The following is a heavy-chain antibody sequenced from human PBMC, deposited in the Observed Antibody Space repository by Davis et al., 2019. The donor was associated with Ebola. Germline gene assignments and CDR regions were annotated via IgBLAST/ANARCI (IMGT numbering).Heavy chain of an antibody. CDR3: ARTSSGSYYEDAFDI. Sequence: SVKVSCKTSGGTFSSYAISWVRQAPGQGLEWMGGIIPIFGTANYAQKFQGRVTITADESTSTAYMELSSLRSEDTAVYYCARTSSGSYYEDAFDIWGQGTMVTVSS. CDR1: GGTFSSYA. J-gene: IGHJ3*02. CDR2: IIPIFGTA. D-gene: IGHD1-26*01. V-gene: IGHV1-69*13.